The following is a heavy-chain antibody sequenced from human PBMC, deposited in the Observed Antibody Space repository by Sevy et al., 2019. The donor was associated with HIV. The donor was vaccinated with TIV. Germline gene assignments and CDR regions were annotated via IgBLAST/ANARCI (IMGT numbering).Heavy chain of an antibody. V-gene: IGHV3-21*01. CDR3: ARPYGSGSWEAFDV. J-gene: IGHJ3*01. CDR2: TSYDSNYI. Sequence: GGSLRLSCTASGFSFSTYMMNWVRQAPGKGLEWVASTSYDSNYIYYADSLKGRFTISRDNAKNSLFLQMNSLRAEDTAVYYCARPYGSGSWEAFDVWGQGTMVTVSS. CDR1: GFSFSTYM. D-gene: IGHD3-10*01.